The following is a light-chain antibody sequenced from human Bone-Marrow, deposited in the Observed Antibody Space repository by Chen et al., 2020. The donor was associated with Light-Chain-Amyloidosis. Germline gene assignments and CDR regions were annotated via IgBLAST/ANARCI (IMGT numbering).Light chain of an antibody. CDR3: AAWDDSLSGV. CDR1: SSNIGSNY. V-gene: IGLV1-47*01. J-gene: IGLJ3*02. Sequence: QSVLTQPPSASGTPGQRVTISSSGSSSNIGSNYVYWYQQRPGMAPKLLIYRNNQRPSGVPDRFSGSKSGNSASLAISGLRSEDEADYYCAAWDDSLSGVFGGGTKLTVL. CDR2: RNN.